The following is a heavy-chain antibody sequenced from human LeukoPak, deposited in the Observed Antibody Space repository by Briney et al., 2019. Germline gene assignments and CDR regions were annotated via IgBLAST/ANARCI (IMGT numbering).Heavy chain of an antibody. V-gene: IGHV4-38-2*02. D-gene: IGHD4-17*01. CDR3: ARGDGDYVDHAFDI. CDR1: GYSISSGYY. Sequence: SETLSLTCTVSGYSISSGYYWGWIRQPPGKGLEWIGSIYHSGSTYYNPSLKSRVTISVDTSKNQFSLKLSSVTAADTAVYYCARGDGDYVDHAFDIWGQGTMVTVSS. J-gene: IGHJ3*02. CDR2: IYHSGST.